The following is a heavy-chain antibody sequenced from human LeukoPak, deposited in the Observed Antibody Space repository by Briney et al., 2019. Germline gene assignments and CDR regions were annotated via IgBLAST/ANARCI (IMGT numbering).Heavy chain of an antibody. CDR2: IYTSGST. D-gene: IGHD3-3*01. V-gene: IGHV4-61*02. J-gene: IGHJ4*02. CDR3: ARDGITIFGEHFDY. Sequence: WIGRIYTSGSTNYNPCRKSRITISVDTSKNQFSLKLSSVTAADTAVYYCARDGITIFGEHFDYWGQGTLVTVSS.